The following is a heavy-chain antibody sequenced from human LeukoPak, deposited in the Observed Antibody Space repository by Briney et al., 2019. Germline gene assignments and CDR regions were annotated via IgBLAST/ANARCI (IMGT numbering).Heavy chain of an antibody. J-gene: IGHJ5*02. CDR2: IHASDSET. V-gene: IGHV5-51*01. CDR1: GYSFTKYW. D-gene: IGHD3-16*01. CDR3: ARAYHGNHLWEFDP. Sequence: GESLKISCLDSGYSFTKYWIGWVRQLPGKGLEWMGIIHASDSETVYSPSFQGQVTISADRSISTAFLQWSSLKASDTAIYYCARAYHGNHLWEFDPRGQGTLVTVSS.